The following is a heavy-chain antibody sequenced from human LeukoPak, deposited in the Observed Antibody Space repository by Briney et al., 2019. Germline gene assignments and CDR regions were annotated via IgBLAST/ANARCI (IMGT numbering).Heavy chain of an antibody. CDR3: VGGRALDV. V-gene: IGHV4-39*01. CDR1: GGSISRSSDY. CDR2: NYHRGTT. J-gene: IGHJ3*01. D-gene: IGHD3-16*01. Sequence: SETLSLTCTVSGGSISRSSDYWGWIRQPPGKGLEWIATNYHRGTTYYNPSLKSRITISVDTSKNQFSLNLTSVIAADTAVYYCVGGRALDVWGQGTMVTVSS.